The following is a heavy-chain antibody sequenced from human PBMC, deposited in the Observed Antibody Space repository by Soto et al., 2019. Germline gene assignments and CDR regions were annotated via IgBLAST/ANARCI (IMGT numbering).Heavy chain of an antibody. V-gene: IGHV1-3*01. D-gene: IGHD2-2*01. J-gene: IGHJ1*01. CDR2: INAGNGNT. Sequence: ASVKVSCKASGYTFTSYAMHWVRQAPGQRLEWMGWINAGNGNTKYSQKFQGRVTITRDTSASTAYMELSSLRSEDTAVYYCARSSHLGYCSSTSCSRPYFQHWGQGTLVTVSS. CDR1: GYTFTSYA. CDR3: ARSSHLGYCSSTSCSRPYFQH.